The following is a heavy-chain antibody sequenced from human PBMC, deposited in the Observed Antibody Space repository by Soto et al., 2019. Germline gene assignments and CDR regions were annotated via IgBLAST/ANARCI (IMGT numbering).Heavy chain of an antibody. J-gene: IGHJ3*02. D-gene: IGHD2-15*01. CDR1: GYTFTSYG. CDR3: ARDYRNIVVVVAAPDAFDI. V-gene: IGHV1-18*04. CDR2: ISAWDGNT. Sequence: QVQLVQSGAEGKKPGASVKVSCKASGYTFTSYGISWVRQAPGQGLGWMGWISAWDGNTNSAQNFQGRVTMPTDTSTSTAYMELRNLRSDDTAVYYCARDYRNIVVVVAAPDAFDIWGQGTMVTVSS.